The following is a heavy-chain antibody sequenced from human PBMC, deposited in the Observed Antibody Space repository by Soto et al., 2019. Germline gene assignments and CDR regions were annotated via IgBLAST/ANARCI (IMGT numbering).Heavy chain of an antibody. Sequence: QVQLQESGPGLVKPSETLSLTCIVSGGSISNYYWSWIRQPPGKGLEWIGYIYYRGSTNYNPPLKRLVTISVDTSKNQFSLKLSSVTAADTAVYYCARGGYNWNDVTDYWGQGTLVTVSS. CDR3: ARGGYNWNDVTDY. V-gene: IGHV4-59*01. D-gene: IGHD1-20*01. CDR2: IYYRGST. J-gene: IGHJ4*02. CDR1: GGSISNYY.